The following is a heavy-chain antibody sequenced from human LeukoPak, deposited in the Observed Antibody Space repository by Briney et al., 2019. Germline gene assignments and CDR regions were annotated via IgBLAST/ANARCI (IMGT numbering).Heavy chain of an antibody. CDR1: GFTFSSYG. CDR2: ISYDGSNK. CDR3: AKDLGGFGDNWFDP. V-gene: IGHV3-30*18. J-gene: IGHJ5*02. Sequence: GRSLRLSCAASGFTFSSYGMHWVRQAPGKGLEWVAVISYDGSNKYYADSVKGRFTISRDNSKNTLYLQMNSPRAEDTAVYYCAKDLGGFGDNWFDPWGQGTLVTVSS. D-gene: IGHD3-16*01.